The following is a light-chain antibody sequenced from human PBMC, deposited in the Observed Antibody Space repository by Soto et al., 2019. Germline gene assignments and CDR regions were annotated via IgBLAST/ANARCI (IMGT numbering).Light chain of an antibody. CDR2: YDS. V-gene: IGLV3-21*04. CDR3: QVLDIMTDNYV. CDR1: NIGNKR. Sequence: SYELTQPPSVSVAPEKTATITCGGDNIGNKRVHWYRQKPGQAPVLVISYDSDRPSGIPERFSGSNSGNTATLTISRVEAGDAADYYCQVLDIMTDNYVFGTGTKVTVL. J-gene: IGLJ1*01.